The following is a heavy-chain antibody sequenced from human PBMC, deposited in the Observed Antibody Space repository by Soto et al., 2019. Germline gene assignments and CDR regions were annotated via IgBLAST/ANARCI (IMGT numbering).Heavy chain of an antibody. J-gene: IGHJ6*02. CDR3: AQCRALGTGFGYGKYYGMDV. V-gene: IGHV3-23*01. CDR2: ISGSGGAT. Sequence: EEQLLESGGGLVQPGGSLRLSCETSGFTFSSFAMSWVRQAPGKGLEWVSSISGSGGATYYADSVRGRSTISRDNSKNTLFLQMGGLTADDTAVYYCAQCRALGTGFGYGKYYGMDVWGHGTTVTVSS. CDR1: GFTFSSFA. D-gene: IGHD5-18*01.